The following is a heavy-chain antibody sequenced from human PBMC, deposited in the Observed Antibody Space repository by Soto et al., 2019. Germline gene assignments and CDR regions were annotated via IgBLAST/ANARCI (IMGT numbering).Heavy chain of an antibody. J-gene: IGHJ4*02. CDR1: GFTFSSYS. Sequence: GGSPRLSCAASGFTFSSYSMNWVRQAPGKGLEWVSSISSSSSYIYYADSVKGRFTISRDNAKNSLYLQMNSLRAEDTAVYYCARAGIAVAGTARGFGYWGKGTLVTVSS. V-gene: IGHV3-21*01. CDR3: ARAGIAVAGTARGFGY. CDR2: ISSSSSYI. D-gene: IGHD6-19*01.